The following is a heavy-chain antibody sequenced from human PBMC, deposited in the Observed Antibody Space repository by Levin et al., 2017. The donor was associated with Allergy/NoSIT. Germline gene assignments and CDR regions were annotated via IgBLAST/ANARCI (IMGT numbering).Heavy chain of an antibody. CDR2: TRNKANSYTT. D-gene: IGHD1-14*01. J-gene: IGHJ4*02. Sequence: GGSLRLSCAASGFTFSDHYMDWVRQAPGKGLEWVGRTRNKANSYTTEYAASVKGRFTISRDDSKNSLYLQMNSLKTEDTAVYYCARLTTRYYFDYWGQGALVTVSS. CDR1: GFTFSDHY. V-gene: IGHV3-72*01. CDR3: ARLTTRYYFDY.